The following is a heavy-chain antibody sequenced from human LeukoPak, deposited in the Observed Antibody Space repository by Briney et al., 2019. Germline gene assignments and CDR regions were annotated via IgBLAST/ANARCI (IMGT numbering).Heavy chain of an antibody. J-gene: IGHJ6*02. CDR1: GFTFSSYW. D-gene: IGHD1-14*01. CDR3: TRVSTGYYYGMDV. Sequence: PGGSLRLSCAASGFTFSSYWMSWVRQAPGKGLEWVGRIKSKTDGGTTDYAAPVKGRFTISRDDSKNTLYLQMNSLKTEDTAVYYCTRVSTGYYYGMDVWGQGTTVTVSS. V-gene: IGHV3-15*01. CDR2: IKSKTDGGTT.